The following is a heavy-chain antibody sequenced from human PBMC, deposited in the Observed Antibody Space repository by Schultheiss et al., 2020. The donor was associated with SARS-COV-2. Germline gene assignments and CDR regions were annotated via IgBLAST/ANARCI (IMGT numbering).Heavy chain of an antibody. CDR1: GFTFSSYG. D-gene: IGHD6-13*01. CDR2: ISYDGSNK. Sequence: GGSLRLSCAASGFTFSSYGMHWVRQAPGKGLEWVAVISYDGSNKYYADSVKGRFTTSRDNAKNSLYLQMNSLRGEDTAVYYCAREAYSVSWGALDSWGQGILVTVSS. CDR3: AREAYSVSWGALDS. J-gene: IGHJ4*02. V-gene: IGHV3-30*03.